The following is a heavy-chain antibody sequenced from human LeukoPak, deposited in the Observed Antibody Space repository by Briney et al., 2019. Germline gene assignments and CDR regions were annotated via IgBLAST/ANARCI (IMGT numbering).Heavy chain of an antibody. CDR2: ISGSNGNT. V-gene: IGHV1-18*01. Sequence: ASVKVSCKASSYTFTRYGISWVRQAPGQGLEWMGRISGSNGNTNYAQKFQGRVSMTADTSTSTAYMELRSLRSDDTAVYYCARDNSMHERGWWFDPWGQGTLVTVSS. D-gene: IGHD4-23*01. CDR3: ARDNSMHERGWWFDP. J-gene: IGHJ5*02. CDR1: SYTFTRYG.